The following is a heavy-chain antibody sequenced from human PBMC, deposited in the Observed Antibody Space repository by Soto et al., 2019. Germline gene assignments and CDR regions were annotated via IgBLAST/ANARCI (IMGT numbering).Heavy chain of an antibody. CDR3: ARSAPSSGWASDY. CDR2: FSSVSNFI. D-gene: IGHD6-19*01. Sequence: GSLRLSCAASGFTFSNYNMNWVRQARGKGLEWISSFSSVSNFITYADSVRGRFTISRDNAKNSLYLQMNSLRAEDTAVYYCARSAPSSGWASDYWGQGSLVTVSS. J-gene: IGHJ4*02. V-gene: IGHV3-21*01. CDR1: GFTFSNYN.